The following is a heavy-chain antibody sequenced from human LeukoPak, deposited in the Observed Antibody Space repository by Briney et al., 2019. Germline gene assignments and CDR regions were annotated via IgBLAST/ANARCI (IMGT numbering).Heavy chain of an antibody. CDR3: AKAGGLLPYYFDY. J-gene: IGHJ4*02. CDR2: ISGSGGST. D-gene: IGHD1-26*01. Sequence: GGSLRLSCAASGFTFSSHAMSWVRQAPGKGLEWVSAISGSGGSTYYADSVKGRFTISRDNSKNTLYLQMNSLRAEDTAVYYCAKAGGLLPYYFDYWGQGTLVTVSS. CDR1: GFTFSSHA. V-gene: IGHV3-23*01.